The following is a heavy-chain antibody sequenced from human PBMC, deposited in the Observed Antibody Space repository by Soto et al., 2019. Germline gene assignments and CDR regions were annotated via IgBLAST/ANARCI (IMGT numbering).Heavy chain of an antibody. J-gene: IGHJ6*02. CDR3: EREGSTYGMDV. CDR2: IYYSGST. V-gene: IGHV4-31*03. Sequence: PSETLSLTCTVSGGSISSGGYYWSWIRQHPGKGLEWIGYIYYSGSTYYNPSLKSRVTISVDTSKNQFSLKLSSVTAADTAVYYCEREGSTYGMDVWGQGTTVTVSS. CDR1: GGSISSGGYY.